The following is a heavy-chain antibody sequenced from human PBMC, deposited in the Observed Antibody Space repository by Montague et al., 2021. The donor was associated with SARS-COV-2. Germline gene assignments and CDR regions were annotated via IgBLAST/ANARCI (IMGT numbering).Heavy chain of an antibody. CDR1: DGSIRSYY. CDR2: MHDSGTA. CDR3: TRLPRGSGTWGYFDY. D-gene: IGHD3-10*01. V-gene: IGHV4-59*08. Sequence: SETLSLTCTVSDGSIRSYYWNWMRQTPGKGLEWIGYMHDSGTANYNPSLRSRVILMVDASRNQFFLELSSVTAADTAMYYCTRLPRGSGTWGYFDYWAQGTLVTVSS. J-gene: IGHJ4*02.